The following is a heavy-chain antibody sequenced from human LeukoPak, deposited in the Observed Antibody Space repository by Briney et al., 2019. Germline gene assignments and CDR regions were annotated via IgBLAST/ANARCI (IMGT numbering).Heavy chain of an antibody. D-gene: IGHD3-22*01. J-gene: IGHJ6*02. CDR3: ATTYDSSGYYSYGMDV. CDR2: ISAYNGNT. CDR1: GYTXTSYG. V-gene: IGHV1-18*01. Sequence: ASVKVSCKASGYTXTSYGISWVRQAPGQGLEWMGWISAYNGNTNYAQKLQGRVTMTTDTSTSTAYMELRSLRSDDTAVYYCATTYDSSGYYSYGMDVWGQGATVTVSS.